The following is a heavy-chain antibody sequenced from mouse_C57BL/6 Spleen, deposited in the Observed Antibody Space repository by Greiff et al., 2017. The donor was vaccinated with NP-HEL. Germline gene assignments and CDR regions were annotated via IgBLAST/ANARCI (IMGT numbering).Heavy chain of an antibody. V-gene: IGHV1-5*01. D-gene: IGHD1-1*01. J-gene: IGHJ4*01. CDR2: IYPGNSDT. CDR1: GYTFTSYW. CDR3: TRGGNYDFFYSMDY. Sequence: VQLQQSGTVLARPGASVKMSCKTSGYTFTSYWMHWVKQRPGQGLEWIGAIYPGNSDTSYNQKFKGKATLTAVTSASTAYMELSSLTNDDSAVYYCTRGGNYDFFYSMDYWGRGTSVTVSS.